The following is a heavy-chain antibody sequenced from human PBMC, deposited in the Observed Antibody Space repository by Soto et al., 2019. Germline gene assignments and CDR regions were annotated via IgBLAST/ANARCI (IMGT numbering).Heavy chain of an antibody. CDR2: ISSSSSYI. J-gene: IGHJ4*02. Sequence: GGSLSLSCAASGFTFSSYSMNWVRQAPGKGLEWVSSISSSSSYIYYADSVKGRFTISRDNAKNSLYLQMNSLRAKDTAVYYCAREATRGLVDDYWGQGTLVTVSS. D-gene: IGHD6-19*01. V-gene: IGHV3-21*01. CDR1: GFTFSSYS. CDR3: AREATRGLVDDY.